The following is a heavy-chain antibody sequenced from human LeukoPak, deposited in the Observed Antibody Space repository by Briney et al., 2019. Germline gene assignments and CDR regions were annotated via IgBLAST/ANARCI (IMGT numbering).Heavy chain of an antibody. CDR3: ARPDSSGYAFDY. CDR2: INAGNGNT. Sequence: ASVKVSCKASGYTFTSYAMHWVRQAPGQRLEWMGRINAGNGNTKYSQKFQGRVTITRDTSASTAYMELSSLRSEDTAVYYCARPDSSGYAFDYWGQGTLVTVSS. V-gene: IGHV1-3*01. D-gene: IGHD3-22*01. J-gene: IGHJ4*02. CDR1: GYTFTSYA.